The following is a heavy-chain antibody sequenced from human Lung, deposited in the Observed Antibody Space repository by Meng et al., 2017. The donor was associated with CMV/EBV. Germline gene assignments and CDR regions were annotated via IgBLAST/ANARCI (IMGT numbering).Heavy chain of an antibody. D-gene: IGHD3-10*01. CDR2: IDYSGNT. V-gene: IGHV4-39*01. J-gene: IGHJ4*02. Sequence: QLQLQASGPGLVGPSGTLSLTCTVSTGSISNSKHYWVWIRQPPGKGLEWIGSIDYSGNTYYNPSLRSRVTISVDTSKNQFSLNLSSVTAADTAVYYCARLYYYGSGSDDYWGQGTLVTVSS. CDR1: TGSISNSKHY. CDR3: ARLYYYGSGSDDY.